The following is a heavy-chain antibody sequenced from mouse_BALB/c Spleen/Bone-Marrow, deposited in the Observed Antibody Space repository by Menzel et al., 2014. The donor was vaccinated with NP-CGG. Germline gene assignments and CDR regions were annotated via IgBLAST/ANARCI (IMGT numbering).Heavy chain of an antibody. V-gene: IGHV1-67*01. D-gene: IGHD1-1*01. CDR3: ARDLLRSHFDY. CDR1: GYTFTDYA. Sequence: QVQLQQSGPGLVRPGVSVKISCKGSGYTFTDYAMHWVKQSHAKSLEWIGLISTYNGNTNYNQKFKGKATMTVDKSSSTAYMELARLTSEDSAIYYCARDLLRSHFDYWGQGTTLTVSS. J-gene: IGHJ2*01. CDR2: ISTYNGNT.